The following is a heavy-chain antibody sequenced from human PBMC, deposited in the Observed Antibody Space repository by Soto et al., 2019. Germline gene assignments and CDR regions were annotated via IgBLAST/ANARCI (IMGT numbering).Heavy chain of an antibody. CDR3: AKDFSSKGWIGLNAPSDS. CDR2: ISGSSRRT. Sequence: EIQLLESGGGLVEPGGSLTLSCAASGFTFYDYGMNWVRQAPGKGLEWVSSISGSSRRTDYADSVKGRFVISRDNSKAMVYLEMNRLRAADTAVYYCAKDFSSKGWIGLNAPSDSWGQGILVSVSS. CDR1: GFTFYDYG. V-gene: IGHV3-23*01. J-gene: IGHJ4*02. D-gene: IGHD4-4*01.